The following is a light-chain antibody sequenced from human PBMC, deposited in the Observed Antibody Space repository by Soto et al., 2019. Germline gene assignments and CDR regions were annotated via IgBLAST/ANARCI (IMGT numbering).Light chain of an antibody. CDR1: QSFSISY. CDR2: GEX. V-gene: IGKV3-20*01. CDR3: QQYGSSPEWT. J-gene: IGKJ1*01. Sequence: EIVLTQSPGTLSLSLGERATISXRASQSFSISYLAWYQKKPGHATRIXXXGEXSRATGIPERFSGSGSGTDFTLTISRLEAEDFAVYYCQQYGSSPEWTFGQGTKVDIK.